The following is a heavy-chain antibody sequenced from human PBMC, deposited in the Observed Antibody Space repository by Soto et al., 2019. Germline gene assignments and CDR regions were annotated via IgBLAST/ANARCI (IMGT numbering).Heavy chain of an antibody. CDR1: GYTFTSYA. CDR2: INAGNGNT. CDR3: ARGLNGYSHYFDY. Sequence: QVQLVQSGAEVKKPGASVKVSCMASGYTFTSYAMHWVRQAPGQRLEWMGWINAGNGNTKYSQKFQGRVTITRDTSASTVYMELSSLRSEDTAVYYCARGLNGYSHYFDYWGQGTLVTVSS. D-gene: IGHD5-18*01. J-gene: IGHJ4*02. V-gene: IGHV1-3*01.